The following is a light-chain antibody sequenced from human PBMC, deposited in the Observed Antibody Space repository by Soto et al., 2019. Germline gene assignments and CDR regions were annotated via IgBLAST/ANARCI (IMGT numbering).Light chain of an antibody. Sequence: QSALTQPASVSGSAGQSITISCSGTMRDVGAYNLVSWYQQHPGTAPKLIIYGVRNRPSGISSRFSGSRSGNTASLTISGLQPEDEGDYYCSACTARSTLVFGGGTKLTVL. CDR2: GVR. CDR3: SACTARSTLV. J-gene: IGLJ3*02. CDR1: MRDVGAYNL. V-gene: IGLV2-14*01.